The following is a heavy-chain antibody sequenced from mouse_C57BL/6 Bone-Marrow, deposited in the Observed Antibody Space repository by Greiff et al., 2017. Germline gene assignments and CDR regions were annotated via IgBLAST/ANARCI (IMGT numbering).Heavy chain of an antibody. Sequence: QVQLQQFGAELVRPGTSVKVSCKASGYAFTNYLIEWVKQRPGQGLEWIGVINPGSGGTNYNEKFKGKATLTADKSSSTAYMQLSSLTSEDSAVYFCAREGWLRRGFAYWGQGTLVTVSA. CDR2: INPGSGGT. CDR1: GYAFTNYL. D-gene: IGHD2-2*01. V-gene: IGHV1-54*01. CDR3: AREGWLRRGFAY. J-gene: IGHJ3*01.